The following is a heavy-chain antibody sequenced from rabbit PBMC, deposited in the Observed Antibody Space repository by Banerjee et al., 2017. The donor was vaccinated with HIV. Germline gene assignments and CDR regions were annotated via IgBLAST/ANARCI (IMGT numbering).Heavy chain of an antibody. CDR1: GSDISSNA. D-gene: IGHD4-1*01. CDR3: ARDLAGVTGWNFNL. CDR2: IYSSNGDK. J-gene: IGHJ4*01. V-gene: IGHV1S47*01. Sequence: QEQLKESGRGLVQPGGSLKLSCKASGSDISSNAMCWVRQAPGKGLELIACIYSSNGDKWYASWVNGRFTISRSTSLNTVDLKMTSLTVADTATYFCARDLAGVTGWNFNLWGQGTLVTVS.